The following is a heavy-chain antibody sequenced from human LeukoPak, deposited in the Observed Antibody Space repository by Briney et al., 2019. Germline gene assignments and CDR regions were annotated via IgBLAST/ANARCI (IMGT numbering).Heavy chain of an antibody. CDR3: ARWVDYDILTGYYYFDY. CDR2: INSDGSST. V-gene: IGHV3-74*01. Sequence: PGGSLRLSCAASGFTFSSYSMNWVRQAPGKGLVWVSRINSDGSSTSYADSVKGRFTISRDNAKNTLYLQMNSLRAEDTAVYYCARWVDYDILTGYYYFDYWGQGTLVTVSS. D-gene: IGHD3-9*01. CDR1: GFTFSSYS. J-gene: IGHJ4*02.